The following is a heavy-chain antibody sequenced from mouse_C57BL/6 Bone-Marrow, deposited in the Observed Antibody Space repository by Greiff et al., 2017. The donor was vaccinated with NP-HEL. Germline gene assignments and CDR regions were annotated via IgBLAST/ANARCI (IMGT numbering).Heavy chain of an antibody. V-gene: IGHV5-6*01. CDR1: GFTFSSYG. CDR3: ARPNSSGYFAY. D-gene: IGHD3-2*02. Sequence: SGGDLVKPGGSLKLSCAASGFTFSSYGMSWVRQTPDKRLEWVATISSGGSYTYYPDSVKGRCTIARDNAKNTLYLQMSSLKSEDTAMYYWARPNSSGYFAYWGQGTLVTVSA. CDR2: ISSGGSYT. J-gene: IGHJ3*01.